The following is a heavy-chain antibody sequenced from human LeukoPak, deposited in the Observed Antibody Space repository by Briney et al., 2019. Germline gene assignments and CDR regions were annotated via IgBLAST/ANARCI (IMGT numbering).Heavy chain of an antibody. D-gene: IGHD3-10*01. CDR1: GGSISSSNW. CDR3: VRSADRVIRGAPPYYYYYMDV. Sequence: PSGTLSLTCAVSGGSISSSNWWSWVRQPPGKGLEWIGEIYHSGSTNYNPSLKSRVTISVDKSKNQFSLKLTSVTAADTAVYCCVRSADRVIRGAPPYYYYYMDVWGKGTTVTVSS. V-gene: IGHV4-4*01. CDR2: IYHSGST. J-gene: IGHJ6*03.